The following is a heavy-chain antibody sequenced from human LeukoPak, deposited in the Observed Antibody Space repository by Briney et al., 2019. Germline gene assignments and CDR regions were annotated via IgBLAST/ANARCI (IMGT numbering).Heavy chain of an antibody. CDR1: GYTFTSHY. Sequence: ASVKVSCKASGYTFTSHYMHWVRQAPGQGLEWMGIINPSGGSTSYAQKFQGRVIMTRDTSTSTVYMELSSLRSEDTAVYYCARVGVVVPAARTPNWFDPWGQGTLVTVSS. D-gene: IGHD2-2*01. V-gene: IGHV1-46*01. J-gene: IGHJ5*02. CDR2: INPSGGST. CDR3: ARVGVVVPAARTPNWFDP.